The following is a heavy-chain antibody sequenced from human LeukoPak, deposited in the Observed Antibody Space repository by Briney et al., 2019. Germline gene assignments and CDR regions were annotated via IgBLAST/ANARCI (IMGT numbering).Heavy chain of an antibody. Sequence: GGSLRLSCAASGFTVSSNYMSWVRQAPGKGLEWVSVIYSGGSTYYADSVKGRFTISRDNAKNTLYLQMNSLRAEDTAVYYCARDPDSSGYSTFHDWGQGTLVTVSS. CDR2: IYSGGST. CDR1: GFTVSSNY. V-gene: IGHV3-66*01. CDR3: ARDPDSSGYSTFHD. D-gene: IGHD3-22*01. J-gene: IGHJ1*01.